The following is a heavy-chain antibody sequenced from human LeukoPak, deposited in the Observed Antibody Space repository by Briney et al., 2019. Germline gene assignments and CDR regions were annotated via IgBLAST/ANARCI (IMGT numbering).Heavy chain of an antibody. CDR2: INHNGST. V-gene: IGHV4-34*01. J-gene: IGHJ5*02. D-gene: IGHD6-6*01. Sequence: SETLSLTCAVYGGSFSRYYWSWIRQPPGKGLQLIGEINHNGSTNNNPSLKSRVTISVDRSKNQFSLKLNSGTAADTAVYYCARASQLVISRRGNWFDPWGQGTLVTVSS. CDR1: GGSFSRYY. CDR3: ARASQLVISRRGNWFDP.